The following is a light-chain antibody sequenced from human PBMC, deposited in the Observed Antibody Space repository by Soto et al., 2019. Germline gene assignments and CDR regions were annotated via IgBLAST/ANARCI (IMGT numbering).Light chain of an antibody. CDR2: RAS. CDR3: QQYGRSPYT. J-gene: IGKJ2*01. CDR1: QSVSNNW. Sequence: EVVVTQSPGTLSLSPGERATLSCRASQSVSNNWLAWYQQKPGQAPRLLIYRASSRAGGIADKFSGSGSGTDFTLTINRLEPEDFAVYYCQQYGRSPYTFGQGTKVEI. V-gene: IGKV3-20*01.